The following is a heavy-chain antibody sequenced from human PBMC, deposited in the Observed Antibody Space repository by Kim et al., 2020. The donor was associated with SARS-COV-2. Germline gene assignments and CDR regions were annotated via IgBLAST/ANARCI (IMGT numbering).Heavy chain of an antibody. Sequence: SETLSLTCTVSGGSVNSGSTFWNWIRQSPGKGLEWIGYIPYSGSTNYNPSLKSRVTISMDRAKNQFSLKLSSVTASDTAVYFCARDYYGSDASYVAFDI. J-gene: IGHJ3*02. D-gene: IGHD3-10*01. V-gene: IGHV4-61*01. CDR3: ARDYYGSDASYVAFDI. CDR2: IPYSGST. CDR1: GGSVNSGSTF.